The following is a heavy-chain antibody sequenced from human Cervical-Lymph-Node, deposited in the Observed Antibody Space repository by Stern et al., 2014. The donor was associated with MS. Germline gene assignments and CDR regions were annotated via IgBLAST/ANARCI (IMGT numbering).Heavy chain of an antibody. Sequence: VQLVESGPGLVKPSQTLSLTCTVSGGSISSGDYYWSWIRQPPGKGLEWIGYIYYSGSTYYNPSLKSRVTISVDTSKNQFSLKLSSVTAADTAVYYCARRRTIDTAKDNWYFDLWGRGTLVTVSS. D-gene: IGHD5-18*01. CDR2: IYYSGST. CDR3: ARRRTIDTAKDNWYFDL. V-gene: IGHV4-30-4*01. CDR1: GGSISSGDYY. J-gene: IGHJ2*01.